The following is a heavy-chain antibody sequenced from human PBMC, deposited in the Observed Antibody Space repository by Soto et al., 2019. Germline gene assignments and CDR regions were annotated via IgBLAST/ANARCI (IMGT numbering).Heavy chain of an antibody. CDR1: GFTFSSYS. CDR3: ARSGGPYWELQRDYYYGMDV. V-gene: IGHV3-21*01. D-gene: IGHD1-26*01. CDR2: ISSSSSYI. J-gene: IGHJ6*02. Sequence: EVQLVESGGGLVKPGGSLRLSCAASGFTFSSYSMNWVRQAPGKGLEWVSSISSSSSYIYYADSVKGRFTISRDNAKNSLSLQMNSLRAEDTAVYYCARSGGPYWELQRDYYYGMDVWGQGTTVTVSS.